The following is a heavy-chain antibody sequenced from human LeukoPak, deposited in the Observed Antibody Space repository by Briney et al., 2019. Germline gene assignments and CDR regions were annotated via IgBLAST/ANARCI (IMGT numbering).Heavy chain of an antibody. CDR2: IYHSGST. Sequence: SGTLSLTCAVFGGSISSSNWWSWVRQPPGKGLEWIGEIYHSGSTNYNPSLKSRVTISVDKSKNQFSLKLSSVTAADTAVYYCARDPYTMVRGVPRYWGQGTLVTVSS. J-gene: IGHJ4*02. CDR1: GGSISSSNW. D-gene: IGHD3-10*01. V-gene: IGHV4-4*02. CDR3: ARDPYTMVRGVPRY.